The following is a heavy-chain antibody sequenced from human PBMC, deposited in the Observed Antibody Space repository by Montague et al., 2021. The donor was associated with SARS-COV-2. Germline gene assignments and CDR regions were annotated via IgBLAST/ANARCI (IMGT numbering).Heavy chain of an antibody. Sequence: SETLSLTCIVSGYSISSGYYWGWVRQTQGKGLERLGFIEYSGSTYYNPSLKTRVTMSLDTSKNQFSLKLTSVTAADTALYYCARDITLGMDVWGRGTTVTVSS. V-gene: IGHV4-38-2*02. J-gene: IGHJ6*02. CDR3: ARDITLGMDV. CDR2: IEYSGST. CDR1: GYSISSGYY.